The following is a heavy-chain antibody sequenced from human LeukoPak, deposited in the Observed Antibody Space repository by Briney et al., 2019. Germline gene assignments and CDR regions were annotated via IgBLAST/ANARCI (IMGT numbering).Heavy chain of an antibody. D-gene: IGHD1-26*01. CDR1: GASISSSRYY. CDR2: IYYSGST. Sequence: SETLSLTCAVSGASISSSRYYWVWIRQPPGKGLEWIGNIYYSGSTYYNPSLMSRVTISVDTSKNQFSLKLSSVTAADTAVYYCARLGSRDHVYWGQGTLVTVSS. J-gene: IGHJ4*02. V-gene: IGHV4-39*07. CDR3: ARLGSRDHVY.